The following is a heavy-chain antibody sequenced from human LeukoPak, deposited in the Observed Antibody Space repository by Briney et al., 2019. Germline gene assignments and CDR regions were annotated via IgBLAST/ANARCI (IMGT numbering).Heavy chain of an antibody. Sequence: GGSLRLSCTDSGFTFGEYAMSWFRQAPGKGLEWVASIRSKAYGGTTEYAASVKGRFTISRDDSKSIAYLQMNSLKTEDTAVYYCTRGGHSSGWYGGFDPWGQGTLVTVSS. D-gene: IGHD6-19*01. J-gene: IGHJ5*02. CDR2: IRSKAYGGTT. V-gene: IGHV3-49*03. CDR1: GFTFGEYA. CDR3: TRGGHSSGWYGGFDP.